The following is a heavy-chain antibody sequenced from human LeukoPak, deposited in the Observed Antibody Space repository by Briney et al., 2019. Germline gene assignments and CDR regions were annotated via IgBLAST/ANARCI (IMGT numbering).Heavy chain of an antibody. Sequence: GGSLRLSCAASGFTFDDYAMHWVRQAPGKGLEWVSGISWNSGSIGYADSVKGRFTISRDNAKNSLYLHMNRLRAEDTAVYYCAKVQKREMATINFGGTYFDYWGQGTLVTVSS. CDR3: AKVQKREMATINFGGTYFDY. CDR1: GFTFDDYA. V-gene: IGHV3-9*01. CDR2: ISWNSGSI. J-gene: IGHJ4*02. D-gene: IGHD5-24*01.